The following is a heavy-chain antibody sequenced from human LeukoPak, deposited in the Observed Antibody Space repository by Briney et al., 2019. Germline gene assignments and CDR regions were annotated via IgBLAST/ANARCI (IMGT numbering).Heavy chain of an antibody. V-gene: IGHV3-21*01. CDR2: ISSSSYI. J-gene: IGHJ4*02. Sequence: GGSLRLSCAASGFTFSSYSMNWVRQAPGKGLEWVSSISSSSYIYYADSVKGRFTISRDNAKNSLYLQMNSLRAEDTAEYYCARMDSSGFRVRGFYWGQGTLVTVSS. D-gene: IGHD6-19*01. CDR1: GFTFSSYS. CDR3: ARMDSSGFRVRGFY.